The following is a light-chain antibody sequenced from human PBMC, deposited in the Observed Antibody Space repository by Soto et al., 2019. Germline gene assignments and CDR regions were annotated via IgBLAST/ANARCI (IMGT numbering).Light chain of an antibody. V-gene: IGKV3-20*01. CDR2: GAS. CDR1: QSISSTY. J-gene: IGKJ2*01. CDR3: QQFAGSPFA. Sequence: EIVLTQSPGTLSLSPGERATLSCRASQSISSTYLAWYQQKPGQAPRLLIYGASSRATGIPDRFSGSGSGTDLTLTISRLEPEDFAVYSCQQFAGSPFAFGQGTKLEIK.